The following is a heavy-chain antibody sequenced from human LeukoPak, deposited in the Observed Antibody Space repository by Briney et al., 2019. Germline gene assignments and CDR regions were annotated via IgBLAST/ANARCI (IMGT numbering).Heavy chain of an antibody. CDR3: ARDRIAVATNWFDP. J-gene: IGHJ5*02. D-gene: IGHD6-19*01. CDR1: GYTFTSYY. Sequence: GASVKVSCKASGYTFTSYYMHWVRQAPGQGLEWMGWINPNSGGTNYAQKFQGRVTMTRDTSISTAYMELSRLRSDDTAVYYCARDRIAVATNWFDPWGQGTLVTVSS. V-gene: IGHV1-2*02. CDR2: INPNSGGT.